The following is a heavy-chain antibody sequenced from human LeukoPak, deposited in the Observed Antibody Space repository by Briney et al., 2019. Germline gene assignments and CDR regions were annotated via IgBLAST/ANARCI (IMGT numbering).Heavy chain of an antibody. CDR3: ARSNIAAAGIRINNRFDP. CDR2: FDNSGSA. V-gene: IGHV4-61*05. Sequence: SETLSLTCTVSGGSISSSSYYWGWIRQPPGKGLEWIGYFDNSGSANYNPSLKSRLTISEDTSKNQFALKLTSVTAADTAVYYCARSNIAAAGIRINNRFDPWGQGTLVTVSS. CDR1: GGSISSSSYY. D-gene: IGHD6-13*01. J-gene: IGHJ5*02.